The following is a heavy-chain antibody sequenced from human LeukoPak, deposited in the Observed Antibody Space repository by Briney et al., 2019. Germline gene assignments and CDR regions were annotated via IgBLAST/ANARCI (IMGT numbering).Heavy chain of an antibody. CDR3: ARGIYSTDLYFYMDV. V-gene: IGHV1-2*06. CDR1: GYAFTGYY. J-gene: IGHJ6*03. D-gene: IGHD2/OR15-2a*01. Sequence: ASVKVSCKASGYAFTGYYMDWVRQAPGQGLEWMGRINPNSGATNYAQKFHGRVTMTRDTSISTAYMEFNGLRSDDTAVYYCARGIYSTDLYFYMDVWGKGTTVTVYS. CDR2: INPNSGAT.